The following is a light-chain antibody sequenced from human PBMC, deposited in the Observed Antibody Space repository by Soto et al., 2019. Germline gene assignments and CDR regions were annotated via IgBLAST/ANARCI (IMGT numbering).Light chain of an antibody. Sequence: DVVMTQSPLSLPVTLGQPASISCRSSQSLVHSDGNTYLNWFQQRPGQSPRRLIYKVSNRDSGVPDRFSGSGSGTNFTLKISRVEAEDVGVYYCMQGTHLLWTFGQGTKVEIK. V-gene: IGKV2-30*02. J-gene: IGKJ1*01. CDR1: QSLVHSDGNTY. CDR2: KVS. CDR3: MQGTHLLWT.